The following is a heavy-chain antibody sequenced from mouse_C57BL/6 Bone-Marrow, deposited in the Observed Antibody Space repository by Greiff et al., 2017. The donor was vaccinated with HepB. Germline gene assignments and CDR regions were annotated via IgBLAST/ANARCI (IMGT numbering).Heavy chain of an antibody. CDR3: TRGRFYYDYDYWYFDV. D-gene: IGHD2-4*01. Sequence: EVQLQQSGTVLARPGASVKMSCKTSGYTFTSYWMHWVKQRPGQGLEWIGAIYPGNSDTSYKQQFKGKAKLTAVTTASPAYMELSSLTNEASAVYYCTRGRFYYDYDYWYFDVWGTGTTVTVSS. CDR1: GYTFTSYW. J-gene: IGHJ1*03. CDR2: IYPGNSDT. V-gene: IGHV1-5*01.